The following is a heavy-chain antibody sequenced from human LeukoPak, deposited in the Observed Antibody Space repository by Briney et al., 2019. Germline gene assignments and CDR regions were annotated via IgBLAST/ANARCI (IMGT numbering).Heavy chain of an antibody. CDR3: ARVNSHKGDCYPG. D-gene: IGHD2-21*02. CDR1: GFTFSSYA. V-gene: IGHV3-74*01. J-gene: IGHJ4*02. Sequence: GGSLRLSCAASGFTFSSYAMSWVRQAPGKGLEWVSRINSDGSSTSYADSVKGRFTISRDNAKNTLYLQMNSLRAEDTAVYYCARVNSHKGDCYPGWGQGTLVTVSS. CDR2: INSDGSST.